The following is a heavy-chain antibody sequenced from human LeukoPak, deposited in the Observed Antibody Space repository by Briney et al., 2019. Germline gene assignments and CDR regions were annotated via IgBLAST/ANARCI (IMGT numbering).Heavy chain of an antibody. V-gene: IGHV4-31*03. Sequence: SQTLSLTCTVSGGSISSGDYYWSWIRQHPGKGLEWIGYIYYSRSTYYNPSLKSRVTISVDTSKNQFSLKLSSVTAADAAVYYCARVGGGQLWLVDYWGQGTLVTVSS. CDR2: IYYSRST. CDR3: ARVGGGQLWLVDY. CDR1: GGSISSGDYY. J-gene: IGHJ4*02. D-gene: IGHD5-18*01.